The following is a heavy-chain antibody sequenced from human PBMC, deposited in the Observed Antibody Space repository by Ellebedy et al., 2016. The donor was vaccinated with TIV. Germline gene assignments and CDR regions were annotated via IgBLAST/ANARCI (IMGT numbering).Heavy chain of an antibody. CDR2: ISNSGATT. J-gene: IGHJ6*02. V-gene: IGHV3-23*01. Sequence: GESLKISCAASGFTFTRFVMSWVRQAPGKGLAWVSGISNSGATTYYADSVKGRFTISRDNSKNTVYLQMNSLRAEDTAVYYCAKDRSPIVVETYGLDVWGQGTTVTVSS. CDR3: AKDRSPIVVETYGLDV. D-gene: IGHD3-22*01. CDR1: GFTFTRFV.